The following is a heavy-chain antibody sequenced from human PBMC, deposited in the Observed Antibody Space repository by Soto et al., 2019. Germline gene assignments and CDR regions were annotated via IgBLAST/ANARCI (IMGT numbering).Heavy chain of an antibody. CDR1: GFTFSGDW. CDR2: IDPYETGI. D-gene: IGHD3-10*01. Sequence: EVQLVESGGGLVQPGGSLRLSCTDYGFTFSGDWMHWVRQAPGKGLVWVSRIDPYETGISYADSVKGRFTISRDNAKSTLYLQMNSLRVEDTAVYYCTRDTFGARDYWGQGTLVTVSS. J-gene: IGHJ4*02. CDR3: TRDTFGARDY. V-gene: IGHV3-74*01.